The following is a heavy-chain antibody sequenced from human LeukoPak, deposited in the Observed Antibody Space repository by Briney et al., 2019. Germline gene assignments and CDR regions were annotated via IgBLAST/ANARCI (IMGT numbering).Heavy chain of an antibody. D-gene: IGHD3-3*01. Sequence: SETLSLTCAVYGRSFSGYYWSWIRQPPGKGLEWIGDINHSGSTNYNPSLKSRVTISVDTSKNQFPLKLSSVTAADTAVYYCAREYDFWSSYFYTDYWGQGTLVTVSS. V-gene: IGHV4-34*01. CDR1: GRSFSGYY. J-gene: IGHJ4*02. CDR3: AREYDFWSSYFYTDY. CDR2: INHSGST.